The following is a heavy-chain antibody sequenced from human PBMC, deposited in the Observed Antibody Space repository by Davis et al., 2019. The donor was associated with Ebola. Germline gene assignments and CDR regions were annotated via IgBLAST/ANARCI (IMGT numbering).Heavy chain of an antibody. CDR3: ARDGDPSDYGSDSFDI. J-gene: IGHJ3*02. CDR2: FSYGDNT. D-gene: IGHD3-22*01. Sequence: MPGGSLRLSCTVSGGSVSSRSYYWGWLRQPPGKGLEWVGSFSYGDNTYYYNPSLKSRVSLSVDRSKNKLSLNLRSVTAADTAVYYCARDGDPSDYGSDSFDIWGQGTMVTVSS. CDR1: GGSVSSRSYY. V-gene: IGHV4-39*07.